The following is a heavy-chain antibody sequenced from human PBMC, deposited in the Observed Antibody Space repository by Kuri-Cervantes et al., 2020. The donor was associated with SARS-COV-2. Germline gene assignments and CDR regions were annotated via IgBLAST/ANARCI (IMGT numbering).Heavy chain of an antibody. CDR3: ASTGYSRVGTDDY. J-gene: IGHJ4*02. CDR1: GGSFSGYY. CDR2: INHSGST. V-gene: IGHV4-34*01. Sequence: SQTLSLTCAVYGGSFSGYYWSWIRQPPGKGLEWIGEINHSGSTYYNPSLKSRVTISVDKSKNQFSLKLSSVTAADTAVYYCASTGYSRVGTDDYWGQGTLVTVSS. D-gene: IGHD6-13*01.